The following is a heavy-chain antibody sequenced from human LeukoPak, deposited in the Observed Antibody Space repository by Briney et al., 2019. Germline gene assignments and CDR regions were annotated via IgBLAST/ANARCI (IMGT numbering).Heavy chain of an antibody. Sequence: PGGSLRLSCAASGFTFSTYTMSWVRQAPGKGLEWVSGISGSGGSTYYADSVKGRFTISRDNSKNTLYLQMNSLRAEDTAVYYCAKNGEQQLVQRYWGQGTLVTVSS. V-gene: IGHV3-23*01. D-gene: IGHD6-13*01. CDR3: AKNGEQQLVQRY. CDR1: GFTFSTYT. CDR2: ISGSGGST. J-gene: IGHJ4*02.